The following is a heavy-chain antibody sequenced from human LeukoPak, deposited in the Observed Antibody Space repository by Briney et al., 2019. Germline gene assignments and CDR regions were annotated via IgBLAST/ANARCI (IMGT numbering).Heavy chain of an antibody. J-gene: IGHJ4*02. CDR2: INWNGGST. CDR1: GFTFDDYG. V-gene: IGHV3-20*04. Sequence: PGGSLRLSCSASGFTFDDYGMSWVRQAPGKGLEWVSGINWNGGSTGYADSVKGRFTISRDNAKNSLYLQMNSLRAEDTALYYCARVLDWNYCLEYWGEGALVTVSS. D-gene: IGHD1-7*01. CDR3: ARVLDWNYCLEY.